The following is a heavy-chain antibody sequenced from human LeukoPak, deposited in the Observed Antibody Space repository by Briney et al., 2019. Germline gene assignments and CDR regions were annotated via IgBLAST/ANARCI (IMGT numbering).Heavy chain of an antibody. V-gene: IGHV1-2*02. CDR1: GYTFTGYY. J-gene: IGHJ4*02. CDR2: INPNSGGT. D-gene: IGHD3-10*01. CDR3: ARDLLFWELLGAFY. Sequence: ASVKVSCKASGYTFTGYYMHWVRQAPGQGLEWMGWINPNSGGTNYAQKFQGRVTMTRDTSISTAYMELSRLRSDDTAVYYCARDLLFWELLGAFYWGQGTLVTVSS.